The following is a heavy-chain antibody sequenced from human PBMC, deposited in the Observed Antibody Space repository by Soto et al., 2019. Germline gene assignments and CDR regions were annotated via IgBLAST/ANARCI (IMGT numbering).Heavy chain of an antibody. CDR2: IFYLGST. Sequence: QLQLQESGPGLVMPAETLSLTCTVSGASISSPDFWWGWIRQPPGKGLEFLGTIFYLGSTYYSPSLKSRLTMSVDTSNNNFSLELTSVTAADTAVYYCARQIGGGTWSLDHWGQGALVTVS. CDR3: ARQIGGGTWSLDH. J-gene: IGHJ4*02. CDR1: GASISSPDFW. V-gene: IGHV4-39*01. D-gene: IGHD6-13*01.